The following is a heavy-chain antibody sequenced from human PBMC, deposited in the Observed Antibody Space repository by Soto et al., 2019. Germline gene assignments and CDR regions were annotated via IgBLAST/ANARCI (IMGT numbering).Heavy chain of an antibody. CDR3: GRGGKPLFRELVGWFDP. V-gene: IGHV1-3*01. J-gene: IGHJ5*02. D-gene: IGHD2-15*01. Sequence: ASVKVSCKASGYTFTTHAIYWARQAPGQRPEWMGWINPANGNTKYSPKFQDRLRITRDTSANTAYMELRSLQSEDTALYFCGRGGKPLFRELVGWFDPWGPGTLVTVCS. CDR2: INPANGNT. CDR1: GYTFTTHA.